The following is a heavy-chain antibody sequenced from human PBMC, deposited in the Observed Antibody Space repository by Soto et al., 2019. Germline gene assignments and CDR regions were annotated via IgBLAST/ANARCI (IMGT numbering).Heavy chain of an antibody. Sequence: PGGSLRLSCAASGFTFSSYAMSWVRQAPGKGLEWVSVISGSDDSTYYADSVKGRFTISRDNSKNTLYLQMNSLRAEDTAVYYCATGGYSGDGMDVWGQGTTVTVSS. J-gene: IGHJ6*02. D-gene: IGHD5-12*01. CDR1: GFTFSSYA. CDR3: ATGGYSGDGMDV. V-gene: IGHV3-23*01. CDR2: ISGSDDST.